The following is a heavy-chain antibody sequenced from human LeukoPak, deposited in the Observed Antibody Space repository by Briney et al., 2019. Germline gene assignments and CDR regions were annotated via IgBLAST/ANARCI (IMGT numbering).Heavy chain of an antibody. CDR3: AELGITMIGGV. J-gene: IGHJ6*04. CDR1: GFTFSSYG. CDR2: ISGSGGST. V-gene: IGHV3-23*01. Sequence: PGGSLRLSCAASGFTFSSYGMNWVRQAPGKGLEWVSAISGSGGSTHYADSVKGRFSISRDNSKSTLYLQMNSLRAEDTAVYYCAELGITMIGGVWGKGTTVTISS. D-gene: IGHD3-10*02.